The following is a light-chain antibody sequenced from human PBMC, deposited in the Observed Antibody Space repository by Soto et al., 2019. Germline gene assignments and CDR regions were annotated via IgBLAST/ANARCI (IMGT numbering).Light chain of an antibody. J-gene: IGKJ1*01. V-gene: IGKV3-15*01. CDR2: DAS. Sequence: EIVMPQSPATLSVSPGERDTLSCRASQSVSSNLAWYQQKPGQAPRLLIYDASTRATGIPARFSCSGSGTEFTLTNSSLQSEDVAIYYCQQYNNWLGTCGQGTKVEI. CDR1: QSVSSN. CDR3: QQYNNWLGT.